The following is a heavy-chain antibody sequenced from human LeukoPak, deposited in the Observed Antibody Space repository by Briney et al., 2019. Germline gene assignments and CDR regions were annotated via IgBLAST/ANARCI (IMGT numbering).Heavy chain of an antibody. D-gene: IGHD2-15*01. CDR2: INHSGST. CDR3: ARGGLVVVAARSVRFDY. V-gene: IGHV4-34*01. CDR1: GGSFSGYY. J-gene: IGHJ4*02. Sequence: SETLSLTCAVYGGSFSGYYWSWIRQPPGKGLEWNGEINHSGSTNYNPSLKSRVTISVDTSKNQFSLKLSSVTAADTAVYYCARGGLVVVAARSVRFDYWGQGTLVTVSS.